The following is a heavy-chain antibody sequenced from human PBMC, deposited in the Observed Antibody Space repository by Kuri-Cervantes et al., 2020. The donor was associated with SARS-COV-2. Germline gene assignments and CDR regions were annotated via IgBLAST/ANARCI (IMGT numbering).Heavy chain of an antibody. CDR3: ARGMVRGLIQYYYYGMDV. V-gene: IGHV1-2*04. CDR1: GSTFSGSA. D-gene: IGHD3-10*01. Sequence: ASVKVSCKASGSTFSGSAIQWVRQARGQRLEWMGWINPNSGGTNYAQKFQGWVTMTRDTSISTAYMELSRLRSDDTAVYYCARGMVRGLIQYYYYGMDVWGQGTTVTVSS. J-gene: IGHJ6*02. CDR2: INPNSGGT.